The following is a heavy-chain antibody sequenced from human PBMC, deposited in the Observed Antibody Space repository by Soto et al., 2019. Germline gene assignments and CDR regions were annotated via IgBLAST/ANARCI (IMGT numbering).Heavy chain of an antibody. CDR2: IIPIFGTA. J-gene: IGHJ4*02. V-gene: IGHV1-69*01. CDR1: GGTFSSYA. CDR3: ARDLPYNWNYSPFDY. D-gene: IGHD1-7*01. Sequence: SVKVSCKASGGTFSSYAISWVRQAHGKWLEWMGGIIPIFGTANYAQKFQGRVTITADESTSTAYMELSSLRSEDTAVYYCARDLPYNWNYSPFDYWGQGTLVTVSS.